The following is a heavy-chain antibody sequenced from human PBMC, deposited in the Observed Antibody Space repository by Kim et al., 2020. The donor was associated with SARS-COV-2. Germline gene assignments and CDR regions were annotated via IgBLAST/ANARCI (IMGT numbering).Heavy chain of an antibody. J-gene: IGHJ6*02. CDR2: IRSKANSYAT. CDR3: TSRLWIDSSDYGGAYYYGMDV. D-gene: IGHD3-22*01. CDR1: GFTFSGSA. Sequence: GGYLRLSCAASGFTFSGSAMHWVRQASGKGLEWVGRIRSKANSYATAYAASVKGRFTISRDDSKNTAYLQMNSLKTEDTAVYYCTSRLWIDSSDYGGAYYYGMDVWGQGTTVTVSS. V-gene: IGHV3-73*01.